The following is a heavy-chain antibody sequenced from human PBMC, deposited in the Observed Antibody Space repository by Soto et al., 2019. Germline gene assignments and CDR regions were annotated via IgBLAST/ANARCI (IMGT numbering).Heavy chain of an antibody. CDR3: VRARSTDSRPDY. CDR1: GFTFSLYS. Sequence: GGSLKLSCAASGFTFSLYSMIWVRQAPGKGLEWVSSLTSSSTYIYYADSLKGRFTISRDNAKNSLYLQMDSLRAEDTATYYCVRARSTDSRPDYWGRGTLVTVSS. CDR2: LTSSSTYI. D-gene: IGHD3-22*01. V-gene: IGHV3-21*01. J-gene: IGHJ4*02.